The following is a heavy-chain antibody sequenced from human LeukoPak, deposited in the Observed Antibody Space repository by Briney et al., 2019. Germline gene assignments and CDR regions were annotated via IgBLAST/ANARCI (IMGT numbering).Heavy chain of an antibody. CDR1: GYTFTGYY. J-gene: IGHJ2*01. CDR3: ARAPPYCSSTSCYSWYFDL. D-gene: IGHD2-2*01. V-gene: IGHV1-2*02. CDR2: INPNSGGT. Sequence: GASVKVSCKASGYTFTGYYMHWVRQAPGQGLEWMGWINPNSGGTNYAQKFQGRVTMTRDTSISTAYMELSRLRSDDTAVYYCARAPPYCSSTSCYSWYFDLWGRGTLVTVSS.